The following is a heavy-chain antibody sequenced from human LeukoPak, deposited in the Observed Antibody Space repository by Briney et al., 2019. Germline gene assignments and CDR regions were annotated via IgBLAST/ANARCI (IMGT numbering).Heavy chain of an antibody. J-gene: IGHJ4*02. CDR1: GGSISSSSYY. D-gene: IGHD4-17*01. CDR3: ASRHYGDYVFYFDY. V-gene: IGHV4-39*07. Sequence: SETLSLTCTVSGGSISSSSYYWGWIRQPPGKGLEWVGSIYYSGSTNYNPSLKSRVTISVDTSKNQFSLKLSSVTAADTAVYYCASRHYGDYVFYFDYWGQGTLVTVSS. CDR2: IYYSGST.